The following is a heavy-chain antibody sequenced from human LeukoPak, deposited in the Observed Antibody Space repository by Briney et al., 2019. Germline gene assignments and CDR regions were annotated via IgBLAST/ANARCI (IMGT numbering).Heavy chain of an antibody. J-gene: IGHJ4*02. D-gene: IGHD3-10*01. CDR1: GGSISSSSYY. Sequence: SETLSLTCTVSGGSISSSSYYWGWIRQPPGKGLEWIGSIYYSGSTYCNPSLKSRVTISVDTSKNQFSLKLSSVTAADTAVYYCARVPPYGSGRGYFDYWGQGTLVTVSS. V-gene: IGHV4-39*01. CDR2: IYYSGST. CDR3: ARVPPYGSGRGYFDY.